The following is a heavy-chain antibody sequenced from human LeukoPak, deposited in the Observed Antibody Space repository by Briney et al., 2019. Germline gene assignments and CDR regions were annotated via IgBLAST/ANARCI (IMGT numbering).Heavy chain of an antibody. Sequence: SETLSLTCAVYGGSFSGYYWSWIRQPPGKGLEWVGEINHSGSTNYNPSLKSRVTISVDTPKNQFSLKLSSVTAADTAVYYCARDGSRSPGINWGQGTLVTVSS. CDR3: ARDGSRSPGIN. CDR1: GGSFSGYY. J-gene: IGHJ4*02. V-gene: IGHV4-34*01. CDR2: INHSGST. D-gene: IGHD1-14*01.